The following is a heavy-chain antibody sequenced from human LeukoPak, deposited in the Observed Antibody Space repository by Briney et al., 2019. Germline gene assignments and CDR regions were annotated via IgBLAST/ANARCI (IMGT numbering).Heavy chain of an antibody. CDR1: GYTFTSYG. D-gene: IGHD5-12*01. V-gene: IGHV1-18*01. J-gene: IGHJ5*02. Sequence: ASVKVSCKASGYTFTSYGITWVRQAPGQGLEWMEWISAYSGNTKYAQNFQGRVTFTADTSTSTAYMELGSLRSDDTAVYYCARDKVATPTTLAFDPWGQGTLVIVSS. CDR3: ARDKVATPTTLAFDP. CDR2: ISAYSGNT.